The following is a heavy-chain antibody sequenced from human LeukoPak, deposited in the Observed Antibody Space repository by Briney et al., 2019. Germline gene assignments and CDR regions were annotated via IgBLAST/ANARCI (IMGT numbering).Heavy chain of an antibody. D-gene: IGHD3-22*01. J-gene: IGHJ6*02. CDR3: ARSESYYYDSSGYFPYGMDV. V-gene: IGHV1-18*01. CDR2: ISAYNGNT. CDR1: GYTFTSYG. Sequence: ASVKGSCKASGYTFTSYGISWVRQAPGQGLEGMGWISAYNGNTNYAQKLQGRVTMATDTSTSTAYMELRSLRSDDTAVYYCARSESYYYDSSGYFPYGMDVWGQGTTVTVSS.